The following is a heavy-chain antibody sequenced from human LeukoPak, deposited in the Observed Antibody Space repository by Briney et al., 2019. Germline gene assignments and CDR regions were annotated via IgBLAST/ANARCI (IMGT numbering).Heavy chain of an antibody. CDR3: TTFYHEYSPY. J-gene: IGHJ4*02. Sequence: GGSLRLSCAASGFSFMDAWMIWVRQAPGKRLEWVGRIKSNADGGTPDYAAPARGRFTISRDDSKNTLYLQMNSLKTEDTAVYYCTTFYHEYSPYWGRGTLVTVSS. D-gene: IGHD2/OR15-2a*01. CDR1: GFSFMDAW. V-gene: IGHV3-15*01. CDR2: IKSNADGGTP.